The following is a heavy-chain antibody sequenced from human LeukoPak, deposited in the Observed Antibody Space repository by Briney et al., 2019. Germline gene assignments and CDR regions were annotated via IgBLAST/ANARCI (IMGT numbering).Heavy chain of an antibody. Sequence: SETLSLTCTVSGGSISGFYWSWVRQPPGKGLEWIGYVYYSGSTDYNPSLKSRVTISVDTSKNQFSLKLSSVTAADTAVYYCARERSYYYDSGRDAFDIWGQGTMVTVSS. CDR2: VYYSGST. CDR3: ARERSYYYDSGRDAFDI. D-gene: IGHD3-22*01. J-gene: IGHJ3*02. V-gene: IGHV4-59*12. CDR1: GGSISGFY.